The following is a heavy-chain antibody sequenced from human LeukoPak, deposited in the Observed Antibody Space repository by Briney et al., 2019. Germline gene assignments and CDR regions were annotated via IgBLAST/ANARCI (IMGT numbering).Heavy chain of an antibody. CDR3: ARDSGFWFDP. CDR1: GFTFSSYA. CDR2: ISYDGSNK. V-gene: IGHV3-30*04. J-gene: IGHJ5*02. Sequence: GGSLRLSCAASGFTFSSYAMHWVRQAPGKGLEWVAVISYDGSNKYYADSVKGRFTISRGNSKNTLYLQMNSLRAEDTAVYYCARDSGFWFDPWGQGTLVTVSS.